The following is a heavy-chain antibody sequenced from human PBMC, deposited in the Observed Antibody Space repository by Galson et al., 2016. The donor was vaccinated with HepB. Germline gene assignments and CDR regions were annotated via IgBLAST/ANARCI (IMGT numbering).Heavy chain of an antibody. CDR2: VNGDGSST. CDR3: ARGGYSYGYPHYFDS. Sequence: LVWVSRVNGDGSSTSYSDSVKGRFSISRDDAKNTLYLQMNSLRAEDTAVYYCARGGYSYGYPHYFDSWGQGTLVTVSS. D-gene: IGHD5-18*01. J-gene: IGHJ4*02. V-gene: IGHV3-74*01.